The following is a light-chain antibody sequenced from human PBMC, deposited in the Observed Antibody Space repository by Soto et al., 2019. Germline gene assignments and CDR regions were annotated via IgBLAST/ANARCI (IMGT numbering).Light chain of an antibody. CDR1: RSLLHSDGKTY. Sequence: DVVMTQTPLSLSVTPGQPASISCKSSRSLLHSDGKTYLYWYLQKAGQPPQLLIYDVSNRFFGVPVRFSGSGSGTDFTLKISRVEAEDVVFYYCMQSQQLPLTFGGGTKVEIK. CDR3: MQSQQLPLT. CDR2: DVS. J-gene: IGKJ4*01. V-gene: IGKV2D-29*01.